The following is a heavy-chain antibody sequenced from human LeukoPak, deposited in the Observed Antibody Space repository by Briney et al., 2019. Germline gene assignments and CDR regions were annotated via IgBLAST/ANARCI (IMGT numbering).Heavy chain of an antibody. J-gene: IGHJ4*02. CDR1: GFTFVNYG. CDR3: ARGGAIGVDF. D-gene: IGHD3-16*01. Sequence: WASVKVSCEASGFTFVNYGFTWVRQAPGQGLEWMGWVANNGNTNYAQHLQGRVTLTTDLTTGTAYMELRSLRSGDTAVYFCARGGAIGVDFWGQGTPVTVSS. CDR2: VANNGNT. V-gene: IGHV1-18*01.